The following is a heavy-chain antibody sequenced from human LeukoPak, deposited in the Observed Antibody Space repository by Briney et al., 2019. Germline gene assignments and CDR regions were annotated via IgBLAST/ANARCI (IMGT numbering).Heavy chain of an antibody. CDR3: AGESGALGGVDI. CDR1: GFTFSTCG. Sequence: GGSLRLSCAASGFTFSTCGMHWVRQAPGKGLEWVALIWYDGSLKYYADPVKGRFTISRDNSKNTLHLQMNSLRVEDTAVYYCAGESGALGGVDIWGQGTKVTVSS. CDR2: IWYDGSLK. V-gene: IGHV3-33*01. J-gene: IGHJ3*02. D-gene: IGHD2-21*01.